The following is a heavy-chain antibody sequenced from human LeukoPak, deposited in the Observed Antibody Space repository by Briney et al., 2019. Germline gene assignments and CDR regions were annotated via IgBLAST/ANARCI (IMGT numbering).Heavy chain of an antibody. V-gene: IGHV3-48*02. D-gene: IGHD6-13*01. J-gene: IGHJ5*02. CDR1: GFTFSSYS. CDR2: ISSSSSTI. CDR3: ARGGGSWHRGENWFDP. Sequence: GGSLRLSCAASGFTFSSYSMNWVRQAPGKGLEWVSYISSSSSTIYYADSVKGRFTISRDNAKNSLYLQMNSLRDEDTAVYYCARGGGSWHRGENWFDPWGQGTLVTVSS.